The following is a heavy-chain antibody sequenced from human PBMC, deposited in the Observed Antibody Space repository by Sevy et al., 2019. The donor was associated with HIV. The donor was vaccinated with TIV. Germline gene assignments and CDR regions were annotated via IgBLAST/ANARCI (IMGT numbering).Heavy chain of an antibody. CDR2: IIPIFGTA. CDR1: GGTFSSYA. D-gene: IGHD3-22*01. Sequence: ASVKVSCKASGGTFSSYAISWVRQAPGQGLEWMGGIIPIFGTANYAQKFQGRVTITADESTGTAYMELSSLRSEDTAVYYCARAGFMSDSSGYYWGQGTLVTVSS. J-gene: IGHJ4*02. CDR3: ARAGFMSDSSGYY. V-gene: IGHV1-69*13.